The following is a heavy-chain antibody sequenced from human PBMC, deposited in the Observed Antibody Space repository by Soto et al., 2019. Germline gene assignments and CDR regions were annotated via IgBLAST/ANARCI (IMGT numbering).Heavy chain of an antibody. J-gene: IGHJ6*02. D-gene: IGHD2-2*01. CDR1: GSTFSSYA. CDR3: AKGDDNAAARYYYGLDV. Sequence: EVQLLESGGGLVQPGGSLRLSCAASGSTFSSYAMSWVRQAPGKGLEWVSAISGSGHSTYYADSVKGRFTISRDNSKNTLYLQMNSLRAEDTAVYYCAKGDDNAAARYYYGLDVWGQGTTVTVSS. V-gene: IGHV3-23*01. CDR2: ISGSGHST.